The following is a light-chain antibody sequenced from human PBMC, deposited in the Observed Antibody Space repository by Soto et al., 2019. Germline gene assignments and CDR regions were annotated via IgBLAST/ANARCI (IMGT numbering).Light chain of an antibody. CDR1: QSISSY. CDR2: GAS. Sequence: EIVMTQSPATLSVSPGERATLSCRASQSISSYLAWYQQKPGQAPRLLVYGASTMATDIPARFSGGGSGTEFTLTISSLQSEDVAAYYCHQVNDWPRGTFGQGTKVEVK. J-gene: IGKJ1*01. CDR3: HQVNDWPRGT. V-gene: IGKV3-15*01.